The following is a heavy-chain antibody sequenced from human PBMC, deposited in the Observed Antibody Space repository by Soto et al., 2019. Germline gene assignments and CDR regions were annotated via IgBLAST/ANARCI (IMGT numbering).Heavy chain of an antibody. J-gene: IGHJ3*01. V-gene: IGHV3-7*01. CDR1: GFTFSTYW. D-gene: IGHD2-2*01. CDR3: ARQSSTSEVFED. CDR2: IKQDGSEK. Sequence: PGWSLRLSCAASGFTFSTYWMTWVRQAPGRGLEWVANIKQDGSEKYYVDSVKGRFNISRDNAKNSLYLQMSSLRAEDTAVYYGARQSSTSEVFEDWGQVTMVTV.